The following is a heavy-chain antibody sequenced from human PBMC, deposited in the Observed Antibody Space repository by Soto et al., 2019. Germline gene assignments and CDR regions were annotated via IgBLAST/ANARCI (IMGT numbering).Heavy chain of an antibody. D-gene: IGHD6-13*01. Sequence: QVQLVQSGAEVKKPGASVKVSCKASGYTFTNYGISWVRQAPGQGLEWMGWISNYNGNTNYAQKFQGRVTMTTDTTTSTAYMELRSLRSDDTAIYYCAREFQQQPLDYWGQGTLVSVST. J-gene: IGHJ4*02. V-gene: IGHV1-18*01. CDR3: AREFQQQPLDY. CDR2: ISNYNGNT. CDR1: GYTFTNYG.